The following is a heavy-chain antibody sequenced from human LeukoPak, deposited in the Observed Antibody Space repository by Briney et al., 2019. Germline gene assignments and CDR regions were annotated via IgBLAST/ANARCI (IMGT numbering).Heavy chain of an antibody. D-gene: IGHD5/OR15-5a*01. CDR2: IYYSGST. V-gene: IGHV4-59*01. J-gene: IGHJ6*03. CDR1: GGSISSYY. CDR3: ARVSVQGIGLYYYYMDV. Sequence: SETLSLTCTVSGGSISSYYWSWIRQPPGKGLEWIGYIYYSGSTNYNPSLKSRVTISVDTSKNQFSLKLSSVTAADTAVYYCARVSVQGIGLYYYYMDVWGKGTTVTVSS.